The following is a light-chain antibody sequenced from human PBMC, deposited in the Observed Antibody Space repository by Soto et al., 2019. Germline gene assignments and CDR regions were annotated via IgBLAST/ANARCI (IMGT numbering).Light chain of an antibody. J-gene: IGKJ1*01. CDR3: QQSYSPPWT. V-gene: IGKV1-39*01. Sequence: DIQVTQSPSSLSASVGDRVTITCRASQSISSWLAWYQQKPGKAPKLLIYKASTLKSGVPSRFSGSGSGTDFTLTISSLQPEDFANYVCQQSYSPPWTFGQGTKVDIK. CDR2: KAS. CDR1: QSISSW.